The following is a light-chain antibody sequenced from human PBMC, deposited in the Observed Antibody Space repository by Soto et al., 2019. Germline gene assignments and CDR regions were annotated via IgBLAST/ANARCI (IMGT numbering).Light chain of an antibody. Sequence: IVLTQASRTLSLSPGERATLSCRASQSVSSSYLAWYQQKPGQAPRLLIYGASSRATGIPDRSSGSGSGTDFTLTISRLEPEDFAVYYCQQYGRSLTFAGGT. CDR3: QQYGRSLT. J-gene: IGKJ4*01. CDR2: GAS. V-gene: IGKV3-20*01. CDR1: QSVSSSY.